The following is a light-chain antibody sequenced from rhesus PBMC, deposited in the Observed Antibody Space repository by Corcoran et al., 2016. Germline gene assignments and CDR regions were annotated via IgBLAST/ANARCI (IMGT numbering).Light chain of an antibody. CDR2: KVS. Sequence: DVVMTQSPLSLPITPGQPASISCRSSPSLVHSNGNTFLSWYHQKSGQPPRLLLYKVSTRYSWVPYRVSGRGAGTDFTLKISRVEPDDVGVYYCGQGTHWPYSFGPGTKLEIK. V-gene: IGKV2-64*01. CDR1: PSLVHSNGNTF. CDR3: GQGTHWPYS. J-gene: IGKJ2*01.